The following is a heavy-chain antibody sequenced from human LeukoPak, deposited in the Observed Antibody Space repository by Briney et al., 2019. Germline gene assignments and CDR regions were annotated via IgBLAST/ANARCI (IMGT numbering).Heavy chain of an antibody. CDR2: IYYSGKT. Sequence: SETLSLTCSVSGGSISNQYWSWIRQSPGKGLEWIGWIYYSGKTDYNPSLESRVTISVDTSKNQFSLKLSSVTAADTAVYYCASYRFGNLLYRRYYFDYWGQGTLVTVSS. CDR1: GGSISNQY. J-gene: IGHJ4*02. V-gene: IGHV4-59*08. D-gene: IGHD3-10*01. CDR3: ASYRFGNLLYRRYYFDY.